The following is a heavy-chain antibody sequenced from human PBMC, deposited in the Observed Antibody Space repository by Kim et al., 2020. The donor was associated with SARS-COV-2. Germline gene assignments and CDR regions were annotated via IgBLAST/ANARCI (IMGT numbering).Heavy chain of an antibody. CDR1: GFTFSSYS. CDR2: ISSSSSTI. Sequence: GGSLRLSCAASGFTFSSYSMNWVRQAPGKGLEWVSYISSSSSTIYYADSVKGRFTISRDNAKNSLYLQMNSLRDEDTAVYYCARALRYNWNVNYYYYGMDVWGQGTTVTVSS. CDR3: ARALRYNWNVNYYYYGMDV. J-gene: IGHJ6*02. V-gene: IGHV3-48*02. D-gene: IGHD1-1*01.